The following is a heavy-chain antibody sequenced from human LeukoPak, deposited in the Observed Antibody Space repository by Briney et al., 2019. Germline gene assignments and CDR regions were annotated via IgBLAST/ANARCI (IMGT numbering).Heavy chain of an antibody. CDR2: ISSGTSYI. CDR1: GFTFSSYS. V-gene: IGHV3-21*01. CDR3: ARLARYSWSPISPLYYYYYMDV. Sequence: GGSLRLSCAASGFTFSSYSMNWVRQAPGKGLEWVSSISSGTSYIYYADSVKGRFTISRDNAKNSLYLQMNSLRAEDTAVYYCARLARYSWSPISPLYYYYYMDVWGKGTTVTVSS. D-gene: IGHD1-26*01. J-gene: IGHJ6*03.